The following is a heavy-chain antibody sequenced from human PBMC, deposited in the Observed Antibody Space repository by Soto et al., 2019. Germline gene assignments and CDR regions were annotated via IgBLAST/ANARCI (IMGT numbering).Heavy chain of an antibody. J-gene: IGHJ6*02. Sequence: PGGSLRLSCAASGFTFSNYGMHWVRQAPGKGLEWVAIIWHDGNNKYYADSVRGRFIISRDNSKNRLYLQMNGLIAEDTAVYYCARDLVGASDSYGLDVWGQGTPVTVLL. CDR1: GFTFSNYG. D-gene: IGHD1-26*01. CDR2: IWHDGNNK. V-gene: IGHV3-33*01. CDR3: ARDLVGASDSYGLDV.